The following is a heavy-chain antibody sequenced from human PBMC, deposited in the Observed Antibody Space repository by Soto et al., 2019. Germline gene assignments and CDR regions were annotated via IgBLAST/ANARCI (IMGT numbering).Heavy chain of an antibody. CDR3: ARSKRETIFGVVIKTPSWFDP. V-gene: IGHV4-31*03. CDR2: IYYSGST. Sequence: PSETLSLTCTVSGGSISSGGYYWSWIRQHPGKGLEWIGYIYYSGSTYYNPSLKSRVTISVDTSKNQFSLKLSSVTAADTAVYYCARSKRETIFGVVIKTPSWFDPWGQGTLVTVSS. CDR1: GGSISSGGYY. J-gene: IGHJ5*02. D-gene: IGHD3-3*01.